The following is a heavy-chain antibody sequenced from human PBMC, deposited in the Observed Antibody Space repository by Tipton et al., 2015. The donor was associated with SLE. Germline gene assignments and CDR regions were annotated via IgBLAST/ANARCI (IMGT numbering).Heavy chain of an antibody. Sequence: TLSLTCTVSGGSIRSFYWSWIRQPPGKGLEWIGNIYYTGSTNYNPSLKSRVTISVDTSKNQFSLKLTSVTAADTAVYYCARRMVQGGDALDIWGLGTLVTVSS. J-gene: IGHJ3*02. D-gene: IGHD3-10*01. CDR2: IYYTGST. V-gene: IGHV4-59*08. CDR3: ARRMVQGGDALDI. CDR1: GGSIRSFY.